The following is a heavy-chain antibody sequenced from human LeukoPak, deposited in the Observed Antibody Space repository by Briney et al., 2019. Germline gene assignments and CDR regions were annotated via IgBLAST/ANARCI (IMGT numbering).Heavy chain of an antibody. CDR1: GGSISSGGYY. D-gene: IGHD5-18*01. V-gene: IGHV4-31*02. J-gene: IGHJ4*02. Sequence: SETLSLTCTVSGGSISSGGYYWSWIRQHPGKGLEWIGYIYLSGSTYYNPSLKSRVTISVDTSKNQFSLKLSSVTAADTAVYYCARDTAMVNAHYFDYWGQGTLVTVSS. CDR2: IYLSGST. CDR3: ARDTAMVNAHYFDY.